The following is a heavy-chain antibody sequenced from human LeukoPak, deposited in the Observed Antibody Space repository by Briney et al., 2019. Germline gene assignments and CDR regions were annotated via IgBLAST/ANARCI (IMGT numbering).Heavy chain of an antibody. CDR2: INSDGSST. CDR3: ARGAAGRGYFDWLSDDFDY. D-gene: IGHD3-9*01. Sequence: GGSLRLSCAASGFTFSSYWMHWVRQAPGKGLVWVSRINSDGSSTSYADSVKGRFTISRDNAKNTLYLQVNSLRAEDTAVYYCARGAAGRGYFDWLSDDFDYWGQGTLVTVSS. V-gene: IGHV3-74*01. CDR1: GFTFSSYW. J-gene: IGHJ4*02.